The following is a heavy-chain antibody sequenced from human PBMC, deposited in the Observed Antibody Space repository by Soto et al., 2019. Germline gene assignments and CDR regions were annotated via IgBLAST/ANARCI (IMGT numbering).Heavy chain of an antibody. D-gene: IGHD6-6*01. CDR3: AKDLSLYTSSSWDWFDP. CDR2: ISGSGGST. CDR1: GFTLSSYA. J-gene: IGHJ5*02. V-gene: IGHV3-23*01. Sequence: GGSLRLSCAASGFTLSSYAMSWVRQAPGKGLEWVSAISGSGGSTYYADSVKGRFTISRDNSKNTLYLQMNSLRVEDTADYYCAKDLSLYTSSSWDWFDPWGQGTLVTVSS.